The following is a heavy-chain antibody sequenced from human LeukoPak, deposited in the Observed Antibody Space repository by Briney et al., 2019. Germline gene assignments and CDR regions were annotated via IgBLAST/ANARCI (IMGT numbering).Heavy chain of an antibody. CDR2: IYYSGST. D-gene: IGHD3-22*01. Sequence: PSETLSLTCSVSGDSISTYYWSWIRQPPGKGLEWIGYIYYSGSTNYNPSLKSRVTISVDTSKNQFSLKLSSVTAADTAVYYCARRGYYYDSSGYTDYFDYWGQGTLVTVSS. CDR1: GDSISTYY. CDR3: ARRGYYYDSSGYTDYFDY. J-gene: IGHJ4*02. V-gene: IGHV4-59*08.